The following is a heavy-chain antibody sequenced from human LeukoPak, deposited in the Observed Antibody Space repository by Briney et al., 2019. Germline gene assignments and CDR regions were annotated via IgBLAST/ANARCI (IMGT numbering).Heavy chain of an antibody. CDR1: GFTFDDYG. J-gene: IGHJ4*02. CDR3: AKPLGYCSGGSCSGVANY. Sequence: GGSLRLSCAASGFTFDDYGMSWVRQAPGKGLEWVSAISGSGGSTYYADSVKGRFTISRDNSKNTLYLQMNSLRAEDTAVYYCAKPLGYCSGGSCSGVANYWGQGTLVTVSS. CDR2: ISGSGGST. D-gene: IGHD2-15*01. V-gene: IGHV3-23*01.